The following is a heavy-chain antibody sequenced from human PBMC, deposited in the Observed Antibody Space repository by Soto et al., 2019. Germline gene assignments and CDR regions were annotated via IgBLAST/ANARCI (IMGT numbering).Heavy chain of an antibody. V-gene: IGHV1-46*01. D-gene: IGHD3-10*01. Sequence: QVQLVQSGAEVKKPGASVKVSCKAFGYIFTSYYMHWVRQAPGQGLEWMGIINPSGGSTTYAQKFQGRVNMTRDTSTSTVYMELSSLRSEDTAVYYCAREGLRSIRGVRYFDYWGQGTLVTVSS. CDR1: GYIFTSYY. CDR2: INPSGGST. CDR3: AREGLRSIRGVRYFDY. J-gene: IGHJ4*02.